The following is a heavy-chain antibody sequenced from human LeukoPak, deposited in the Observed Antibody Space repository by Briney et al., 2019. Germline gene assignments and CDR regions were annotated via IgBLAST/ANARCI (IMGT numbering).Heavy chain of an antibody. J-gene: IGHJ6*03. CDR1: VGSNSSYF. CDR2: IYYSGST. CDR3: ARASEDYYYYYMDV. D-gene: IGHD1-14*01. V-gene: IGHV4-59*01. Sequence: SETLSLTCTVSVGSNSSYFWSWIRQPPGKGLQWIGYIYYSGSTIYNPSLKSRVTISVDTSKNQFSLKLSSVTAADTAVYYCARASEDYYYYYMDVWGKGTTVTISS.